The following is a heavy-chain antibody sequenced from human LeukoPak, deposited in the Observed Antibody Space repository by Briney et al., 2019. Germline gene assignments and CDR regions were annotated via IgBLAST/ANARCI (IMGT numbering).Heavy chain of an antibody. CDR1: GGTFSSYA. CDR2: IIPIFGTA. D-gene: IGHD3-10*01. J-gene: IGHJ4*02. V-gene: IGHV1-69*13. Sequence: SVKVSCKASGGTFSSYAISWVRQAPGQGLEWMGGIIPIFGTANYAQEFQGRVTITADESTSTAYMELSSLRSEDTAVYYCASSPPILYGSGSYSVNFDYWGQGTLVTVSS. CDR3: ASSPPILYGSGSYSVNFDY.